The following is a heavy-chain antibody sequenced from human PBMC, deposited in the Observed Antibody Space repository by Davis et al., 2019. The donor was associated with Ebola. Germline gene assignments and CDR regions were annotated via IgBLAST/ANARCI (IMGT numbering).Heavy chain of an antibody. Sequence: PGGSLRLSCAASGFTFSSHAMNWVRQAPGKGLEWVSGTSGSGGSTFYADSVKGRFTISRDNSKNTLFLQMSSLRAEDTAVYYCARDSGMYVSFDYWGRGTLVTVSP. CDR2: TSGSGGST. J-gene: IGHJ4*02. D-gene: IGHD1-26*01. V-gene: IGHV3-23*01. CDR3: ARDSGMYVSFDY. CDR1: GFTFSSHA.